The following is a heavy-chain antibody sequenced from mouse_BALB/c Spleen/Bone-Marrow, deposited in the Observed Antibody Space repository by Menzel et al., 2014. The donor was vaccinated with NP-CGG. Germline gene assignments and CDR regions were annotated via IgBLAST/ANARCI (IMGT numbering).Heavy chain of an antibody. D-gene: IGHD1-2*01. CDR3: ARLGYYGSFAY. J-gene: IGHJ3*01. V-gene: IGHV4-1*02. CDR2: INPDSNTI. CDR1: GFDFSRYW. Sequence: EVQRVESGGGLVQPGGSLKLSCAASGFDFSRYWMSWVRQAPGKGLEWIGEINPDSNTINYTPSLKDKFIISRDNAQNTLYLQMSKVRSEDTALYYCARLGYYGSFAYWGQGTLVTVSA.